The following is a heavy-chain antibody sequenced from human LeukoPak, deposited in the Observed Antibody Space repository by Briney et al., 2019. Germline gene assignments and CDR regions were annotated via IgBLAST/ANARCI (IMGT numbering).Heavy chain of an antibody. CDR2: IWYDGSNK. D-gene: IGHD5-18*01. CDR3: ARDPGRGYTYGYGFDY. J-gene: IGHJ4*02. V-gene: IGHV3-33*01. CDR1: RFTFSNYC. Sequence: GGSLRLSCAASRFTFSNYCMHWVRQAPRKGLEGLAGIWYDGSNKYYADSVKGRFTISRDNSKNTLYLQMHCLRAEDTAVYYCARDPGRGYTYGYGFDYWGQGTLVTVSS.